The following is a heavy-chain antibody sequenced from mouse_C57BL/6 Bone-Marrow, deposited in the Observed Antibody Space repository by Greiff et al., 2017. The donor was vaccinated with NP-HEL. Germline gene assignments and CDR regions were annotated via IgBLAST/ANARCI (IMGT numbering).Heavy chain of an antibody. V-gene: IGHV8-8*01. CDR3: ARAAYYSNYYAMDY. D-gene: IGHD2-5*01. J-gene: IGHJ4*01. CDR2: IWWDDDK. Sequence: QVTLKVCGPGILQPSQTLSLTCSFSGFSLSTFGMGVGWIRQPSGKGLEWLAHIWWDDDKYYNPALKSRLTISKDTSKNQVFLKIANVDTADTATYYCARAAYYSNYYAMDYWGQGTSVTVSS. CDR1: GFSLSTFGMG.